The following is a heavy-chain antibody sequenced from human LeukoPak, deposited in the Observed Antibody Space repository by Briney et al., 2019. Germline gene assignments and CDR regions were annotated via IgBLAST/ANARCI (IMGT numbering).Heavy chain of an antibody. D-gene: IGHD3-10*01. J-gene: IGHJ4*02. CDR1: GYSFTSYW. CDR2: IYPPDSDI. V-gene: IGHV5-51*01. CDR3: ARHDNYYGSGTYYPPIDY. Sequence: GESLKISCRGSGYSFTSYWIGWVRQMPGKGLEWMGMIYPPDSDIRYSPSFQGQVTISVDTSISTAYLQWSSLKASDTAMYFCARHDNYYGSGTYYPPIDYWGQGTLVTVSS.